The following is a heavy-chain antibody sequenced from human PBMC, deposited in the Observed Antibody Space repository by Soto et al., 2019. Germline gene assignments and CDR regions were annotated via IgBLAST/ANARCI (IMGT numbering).Heavy chain of an antibody. Sequence: QVQLVQSGAEVKKPGSSVKVSCKASGGTFSSYTISWVRQAPGQGLDWMGRIIPILGIANYAQKFQGRVTITADKPTSTAYMELSSLRSEDTAVYYCARVYGSGDMGAFDIWGQGTMVTVSS. CDR2: IIPILGIA. D-gene: IGHD2-15*01. J-gene: IGHJ3*02. CDR1: GGTFSSYT. CDR3: ARVYGSGDMGAFDI. V-gene: IGHV1-69*02.